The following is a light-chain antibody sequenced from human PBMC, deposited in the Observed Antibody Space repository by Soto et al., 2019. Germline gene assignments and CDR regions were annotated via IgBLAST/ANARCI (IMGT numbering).Light chain of an antibody. V-gene: IGKV3-20*01. CDR1: QSASSSY. CDR3: QHYARPVGT. Sequence: EIVLTQSPGTLSLYTGERATVSCRASQSASSSYFAWYQQKPGQAPRLLISGASNRATGIPDRFSGSGSGTDFTPTISRLEPDDFAVYSSQHYARPVGTFGQGTRVQIK. J-gene: IGKJ1*01. CDR2: GAS.